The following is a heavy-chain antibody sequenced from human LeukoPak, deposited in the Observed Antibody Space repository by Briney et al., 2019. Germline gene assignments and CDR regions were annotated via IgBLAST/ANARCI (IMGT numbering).Heavy chain of an antibody. D-gene: IGHD5-18*01. V-gene: IGHV3-48*02. CDR3: ARVHRGYSYGRLDY. Sequence: GGSLRLSCAASGFAFSDYSMNWVRQAPGKGLEWVSYISSSDNTIHYADPVKGRFTTSRDNAKNSLYLEMNSLRDEDTAVYYCARVHRGYSYGRLDYWGQGTLVTVSS. CDR1: GFAFSDYS. CDR2: ISSSDNTI. J-gene: IGHJ4*02.